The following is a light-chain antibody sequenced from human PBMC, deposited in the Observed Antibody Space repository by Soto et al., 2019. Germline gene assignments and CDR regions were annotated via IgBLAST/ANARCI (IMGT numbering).Light chain of an antibody. Sequence: DIELTQSPSTLSASVGDRVTITCRASQSISSWLAWYQQKPGKAPKLLIYDASSLESGVPSRFSGSGSGTEFTLTISSLQPDDFATYYCQQYNSYAITFGHGTRWRL. J-gene: IGKJ5*01. CDR1: QSISSW. V-gene: IGKV1-5*01. CDR2: DAS. CDR3: QQYNSYAIT.